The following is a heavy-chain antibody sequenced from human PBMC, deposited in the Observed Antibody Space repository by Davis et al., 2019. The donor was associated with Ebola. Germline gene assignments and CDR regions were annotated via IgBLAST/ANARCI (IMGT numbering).Heavy chain of an antibody. CDR1: GYTFTSYG. CDR2: ISAYNGNT. D-gene: IGHD2-15*01. J-gene: IGHJ4*02. V-gene: IGHV1-18*04. CDR3: ARGIYCSGGSCYSFDY. Sequence: ASVKVSCKASGYTFTSYGISWVRQAPGQGLEWMGWISAYNGNTNYAQKLQGRVTITRDTSASTAYMELSSLRSEDTAVYYCARGIYCSGGSCYSFDYWGPGSLVTVSS.